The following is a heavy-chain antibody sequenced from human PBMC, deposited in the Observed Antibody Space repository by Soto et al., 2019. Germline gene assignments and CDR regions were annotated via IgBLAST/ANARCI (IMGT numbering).Heavy chain of an antibody. D-gene: IGHD3-10*01. CDR2: ISYDGSNK. Sequence: QVQLVESGGGVVQPGRSLRLSCAASGFTFSSYAMHWVRQAPGKGLEWVAVISYDGSNKYYADSVKGRFTISRDNSKNPLYLQMNSLRAEDTAVYYCARDLGFGELLCPTFDYWGQGTLVTVSS. J-gene: IGHJ4*02. CDR3: ARDLGFGELLCPTFDY. CDR1: GFTFSSYA. V-gene: IGHV3-30-3*01.